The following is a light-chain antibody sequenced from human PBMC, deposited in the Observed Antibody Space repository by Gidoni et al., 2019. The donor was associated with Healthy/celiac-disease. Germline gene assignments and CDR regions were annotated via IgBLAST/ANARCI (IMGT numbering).Light chain of an antibody. V-gene: IGKV3-15*01. CDR2: GAS. CDR3: QQYNNWPVT. Sequence: EIVMTQSPATLSVSPGERATLSCRASQSVSSNLAWYQQKPGQAPRLLIYGASTRATGMPARFSGSGSGTEFTLTISSLQSEDFAVYYCQQYNNWPVTFXGXTKVEIK. CDR1: QSVSSN. J-gene: IGKJ4*01.